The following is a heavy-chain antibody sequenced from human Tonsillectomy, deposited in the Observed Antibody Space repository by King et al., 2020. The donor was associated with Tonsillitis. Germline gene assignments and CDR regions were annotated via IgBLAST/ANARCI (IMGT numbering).Heavy chain of an antibody. CDR2: ISSTSKYI. D-gene: IGHD3-16*01. Sequence: VQLVESGGGLVKPGGSLRLSCTASGFSFSSYAMNWVRQAPGKGLEWVSSISSTSKYIFYADSGKGRFTISRDNAKNSLFLQMSGLRAGDTAVYYCARDVLGGFDYWGQGTLVPVSS. CDR3: ARDVLGGFDY. V-gene: IGHV3-21*01. J-gene: IGHJ4*02. CDR1: GFSFSSYA.